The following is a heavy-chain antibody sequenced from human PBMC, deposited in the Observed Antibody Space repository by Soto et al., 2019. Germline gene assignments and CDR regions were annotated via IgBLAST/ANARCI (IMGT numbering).Heavy chain of an antibody. Sequence: ASVKVSCKASGYTFTSYGISWARQAPGQGLEWMGWISAYNGNTNYAQKLQGRVTMTTDTSTSTAYMELRSLRSDDTAVYYCAREPYRDYDILTGRPFDYWGQGTLVTVSS. CDR1: GYTFTSYG. J-gene: IGHJ4*02. D-gene: IGHD3-9*01. CDR2: ISAYNGNT. CDR3: AREPYRDYDILTGRPFDY. V-gene: IGHV1-18*01.